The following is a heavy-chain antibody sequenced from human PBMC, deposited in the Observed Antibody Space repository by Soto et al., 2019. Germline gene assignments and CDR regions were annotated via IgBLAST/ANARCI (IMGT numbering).Heavy chain of an antibody. CDR1: GFTFSSYA. CDR3: ARVKTSALLWFGELPKDDY. Sequence: GGSLRLSCAASGFTFSSYAMHWVRQAPGKGLEWVAVISYDGSNKYYADSVKGRFTISRDNSKNTLYLQMNSLRAEDTAVYYCARVKTSALLWFGELPKDDYWGQGTLVTVSS. CDR2: ISYDGSNK. D-gene: IGHD3-10*01. J-gene: IGHJ4*02. V-gene: IGHV3-30-3*01.